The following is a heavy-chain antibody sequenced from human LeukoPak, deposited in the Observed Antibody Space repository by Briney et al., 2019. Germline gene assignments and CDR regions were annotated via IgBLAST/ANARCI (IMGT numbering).Heavy chain of an antibody. CDR1: GGSISTYY. J-gene: IGHJ4*02. D-gene: IGHD1-1*01. CDR3: ARQGNWKPVDY. CDR2: IYTSGST. V-gene: IGHV4-4*07. Sequence: SETLSLTCTVSGGSISTYYWSWIRQPPGKGLEWIGRIYTSGSTNYNPSLKSRVTMSVDTSKNQFSLKLSSVTAADTAVYYCARQGNWKPVDYWGQGTLVTVSS.